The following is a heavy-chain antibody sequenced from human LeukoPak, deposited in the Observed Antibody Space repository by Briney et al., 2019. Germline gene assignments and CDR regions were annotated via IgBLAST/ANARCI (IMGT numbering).Heavy chain of an antibody. J-gene: IGHJ6*02. CDR1: GFTFSSYG. Sequence: GGSLRLSCAASGFTFSSYGMHWVRQAPGKGLEWVAVISYDGSNKYYADSVKGRFTISRDNSKNTLYLQMNSLRAEDTAVYYCARDLDENYGMDVWGQGTTVTVSS. CDR3: ARDLDENYGMDV. V-gene: IGHV3-33*05. D-gene: IGHD1-1*01. CDR2: ISYDGSNK.